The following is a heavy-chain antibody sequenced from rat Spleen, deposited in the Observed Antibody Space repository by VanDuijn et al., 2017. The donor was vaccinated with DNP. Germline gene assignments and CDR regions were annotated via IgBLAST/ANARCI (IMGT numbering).Heavy chain of an antibody. D-gene: IGHD1-4*01. CDR1: GFTFSDYY. CDR3: AKNPGYYFDS. Sequence: EVQLVESGGGLVQPGGSLKLSCAASGFTFSDYYMAWVRQAPTKGLEWVAYITYDGGDTYYRDSVRGRFIISRDNGKSSLYLQLSSLKSEDTATYYCAKNPGYYFDSWGQGVMVTVSS. V-gene: IGHV5-20*01. J-gene: IGHJ2*01. CDR2: ITYDGGDT.